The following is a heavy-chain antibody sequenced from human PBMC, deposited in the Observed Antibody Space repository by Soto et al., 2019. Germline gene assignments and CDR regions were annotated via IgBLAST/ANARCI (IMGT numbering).Heavy chain of an antibody. V-gene: IGHV3-23*01. D-gene: IGHD6-13*01. CDR3: AKGLGRYSSSVGSRNYYYYGMDV. Sequence: PGGSLRLSCAASGFTFSSYAMSWVRQAPGKGLEWVSAISGSGGSTYYADSVKGRFTISRDNSKNTLYLQMNSLRAEDTAVYYCAKGLGRYSSSVGSRNYYYYGMDVWGQGTTVTVSS. CDR1: GFTFSSYA. CDR2: ISGSGGST. J-gene: IGHJ6*02.